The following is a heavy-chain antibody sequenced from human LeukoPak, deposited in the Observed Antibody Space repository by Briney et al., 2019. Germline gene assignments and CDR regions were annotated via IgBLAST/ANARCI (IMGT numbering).Heavy chain of an antibody. J-gene: IGHJ4*02. V-gene: IGHV3-48*01. CDR2: ISSSSSTI. CDR1: GFTFSSYS. Sequence: GGSLRLSCAASGFTFSSYSMNWVRQAPGKGLEWVSYISSSSSTIYYADSVEGRFTISRDNAKNSLYLQMNSLRAEDTAVYYCARDRGYSYGIFDYWGQGTLVTVSS. CDR3: ARDRGYSYGIFDY. D-gene: IGHD5-18*01.